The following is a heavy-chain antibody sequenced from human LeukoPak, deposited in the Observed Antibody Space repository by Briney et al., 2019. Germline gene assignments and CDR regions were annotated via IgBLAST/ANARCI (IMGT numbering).Heavy chain of an antibody. CDR3: AASITVYDFDI. V-gene: IGHV3-66*01. J-gene: IGHJ3*02. CDR2: SYNSGNT. CDR1: GFTVSSNY. Sequence: PGGSLRLSCSAPGFTVSSNYMSWVRQAPGKGLEWVSVSYNSGNTYYAETVKGRFTISRDTSKSTLYLQMNSLRAEDTAVYYCAASITVYDFDIWGQGTMVTVSS. D-gene: IGHD2-21*01.